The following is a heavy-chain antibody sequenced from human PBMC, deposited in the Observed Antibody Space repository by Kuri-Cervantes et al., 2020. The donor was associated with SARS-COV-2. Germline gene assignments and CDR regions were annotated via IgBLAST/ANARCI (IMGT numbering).Heavy chain of an antibody. V-gene: IGHV4-34*01. D-gene: IGHD6-19*01. CDR2: INHSGST. Sequence: GSLRLSCAVYGGSFSGYYWSWIRQPPGKGLEWIGEINHSGSTNYNPSLKSRVTISVDTSKNQFSLKLSSVTAADTAVYYCARGGRIAVAGILLPLYYYGMDVWGQGPRSPSP. CDR1: GGSFSGYY. CDR3: ARGGRIAVAGILLPLYYYGMDV. J-gene: IGHJ6*02.